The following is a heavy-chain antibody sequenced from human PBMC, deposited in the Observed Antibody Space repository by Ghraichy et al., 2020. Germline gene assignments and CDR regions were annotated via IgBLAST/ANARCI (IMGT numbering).Heavy chain of an antibody. Sequence: GESLNISCAASGFTFSTSSMNWVRQTPGKGLEWITYISGSSTPIYYADSVKGRFTVSRDNAKNSLFLQMSSLRAEDTAVYYCATEGLAVAGTGMDVWGKGTTVTISS. V-gene: IGHV3-48*01. J-gene: IGHJ6*04. CDR1: GFTFSTSS. D-gene: IGHD6-19*01. CDR3: ATEGLAVAGTGMDV. CDR2: ISGSSTPI.